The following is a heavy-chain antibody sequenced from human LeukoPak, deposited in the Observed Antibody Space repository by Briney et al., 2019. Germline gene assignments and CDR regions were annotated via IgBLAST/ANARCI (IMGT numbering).Heavy chain of an antibody. CDR2: ISAYNGNT. CDR1: GYTFTSYG. J-gene: IGHJ4*02. D-gene: IGHD1-26*01. V-gene: IGHV1-18*01. Sequence: ASAQDSCKPSGYTFTSYGISWGRQAPGQGLEWMGWISAYNGNTNYAQKLQGRVTMTTDTSTSTAYMELRSLRSDGTAVYYGARDRSAATFDWGGQGTLVTVSS. CDR3: ARDRSAATFDW.